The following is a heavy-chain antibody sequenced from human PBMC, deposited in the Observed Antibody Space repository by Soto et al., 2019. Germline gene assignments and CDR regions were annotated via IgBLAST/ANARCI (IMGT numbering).Heavy chain of an antibody. CDR1: GGSISSYY. Sequence: PSETLSLTCTVSGGSISSYYWSWIRQPPGKGLEWIGFIYYSGSTNYNPSLKSRVTISVDTSKNQFSLKLSSVTAADTAVYYCARDFSPLPYCSGGSCYSSVWWFDPWGQGTLVTVSS. D-gene: IGHD2-15*01. CDR2: IYYSGST. J-gene: IGHJ5*02. CDR3: ARDFSPLPYCSGGSCYSSVWWFDP. V-gene: IGHV4-59*01.